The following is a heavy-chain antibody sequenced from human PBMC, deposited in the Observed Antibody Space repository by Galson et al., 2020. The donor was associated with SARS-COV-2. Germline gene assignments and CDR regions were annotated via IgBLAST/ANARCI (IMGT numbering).Heavy chain of an antibody. D-gene: IGHD4-17*01. CDR1: DGPMSSHY. Sequence: ETSETLSLTCSVSDGPMSSHYWSWIRQPPGKGLEWIGYISYSGSANYNPSLRSRVTITVDLSKNQFSLKVTSVTAADTAVYYCARDPAPLYGDNYYYGMDVWGRGTTVTVSS. CDR2: ISYSGSA. J-gene: IGHJ6*02. CDR3: ARDPAPLYGDNYYYGMDV. V-gene: IGHV4-59*11.